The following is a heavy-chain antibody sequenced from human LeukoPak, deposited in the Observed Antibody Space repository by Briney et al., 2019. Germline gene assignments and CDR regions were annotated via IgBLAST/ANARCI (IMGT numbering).Heavy chain of an antibody. CDR2: IKHSGST. V-gene: IGHV4-34*01. D-gene: IGHD4-17*01. CDR1: GGSFSGYY. CDR3: ARGKTTVTTRRNWFDP. Sequence: PSETLSLTCAVYGGSFSGYYWSWIRQPPGKGLEWIGEIKHSGSTNYNPSLKSRVTISVDTSKNQFSLKLSSVTAADTAVYYCARGKTTVTTRRNWFDPWGQGTLVTVSS. J-gene: IGHJ5*02.